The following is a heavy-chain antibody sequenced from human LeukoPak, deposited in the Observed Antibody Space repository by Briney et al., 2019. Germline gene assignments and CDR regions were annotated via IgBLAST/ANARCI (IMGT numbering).Heavy chain of an antibody. CDR3: ARGSGDRGQQLVPVFYYYYYMDV. Sequence: PSETLSLTCTVSGGSISSYYWSWIRQPPGKGLEWIGYIYYSGSTNYNPSLKSRVTISVDTSKNQFSLKLSSVTAADTAVYYCARGSGDRGQQLVPVFYYYYYMDVWGKGTTVTVSS. CDR2: IYYSGST. D-gene: IGHD6-13*01. J-gene: IGHJ6*03. V-gene: IGHV4-59*01. CDR1: GGSISSYY.